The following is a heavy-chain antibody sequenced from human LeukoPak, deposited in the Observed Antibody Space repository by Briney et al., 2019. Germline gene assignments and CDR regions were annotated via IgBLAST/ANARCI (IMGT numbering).Heavy chain of an antibody. CDR2: INHSGST. J-gene: IGHJ5*02. V-gene: IGHV4-34*01. CDR1: GGSFSGYY. D-gene: IGHD6-13*01. CDR3: ASGYSSSWYRTNWFDP. Sequence: PSETLSLTCAVYGGSFSGYYWSWIRQPPGKGLEWIGEINHSGSTNYNPSLKSRVTISVDTSKNQFSLKLSSVTAADTAVYYCASGYSSSWYRTNWFDPWGQGILVTVSS.